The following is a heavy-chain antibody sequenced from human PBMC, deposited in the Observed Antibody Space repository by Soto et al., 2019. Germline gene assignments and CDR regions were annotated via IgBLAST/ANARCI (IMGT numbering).Heavy chain of an antibody. V-gene: IGHV4-34*01. CDR2: VNHGGST. J-gene: IGHJ4*02. CDR3: ARAAVAAGGPFDN. Sequence: SETLSLTCTVSGGTFSGFFWGWIRQPPGKGLEWIGEVNHGGSTNYNPYLKSRVTISSDTSKNHFSLTLRSVTAADTAVYYCARAAVAAGGPFDNWGQGARVTVSP. CDR1: GGTFSGFF. D-gene: IGHD2-15*01.